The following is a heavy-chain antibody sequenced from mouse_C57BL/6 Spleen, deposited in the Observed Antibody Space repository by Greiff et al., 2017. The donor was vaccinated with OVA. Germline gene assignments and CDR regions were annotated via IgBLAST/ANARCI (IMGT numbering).Heavy chain of an antibody. CDR1: GYTFTDYY. Sequence: EVQLQQSGPELVKPGASVKISCKASGYTFTDYYMNWVKQSHGKSLEWIGDINPNNGGTSYNQKFKGKATLTVDKSSSTAYMELRSLTSEDSAVYYCARSGPITMDYWGQGTSVTVSS. J-gene: IGHJ4*01. CDR2: INPNNGGT. V-gene: IGHV1-26*01. CDR3: ARSGPITMDY. D-gene: IGHD1-1*01.